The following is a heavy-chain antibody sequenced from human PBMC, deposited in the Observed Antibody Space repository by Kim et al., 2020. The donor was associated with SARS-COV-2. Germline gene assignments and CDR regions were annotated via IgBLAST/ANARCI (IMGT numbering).Heavy chain of an antibody. CDR3: AKDLRLGSVAEKYNWFDS. Sequence: GGSLRLSCAASGFTFSSYAMSWVRQAPGKGLEWVSAISGSGGSTYYADSVKGRFTISRDNSKNTLYLQMNSLRAEDTAVYYCAKDLRLGSVAEKYNWFDSWGQVTLVTVSS. CDR2: ISGSGGST. D-gene: IGHD6-19*01. CDR1: GFTFSSYA. J-gene: IGHJ5*01. V-gene: IGHV3-23*01.